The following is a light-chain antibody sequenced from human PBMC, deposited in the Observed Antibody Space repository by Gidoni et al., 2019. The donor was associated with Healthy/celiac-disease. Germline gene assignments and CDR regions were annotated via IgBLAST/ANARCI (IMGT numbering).Light chain of an antibody. CDR1: QSISSW. CDR3: QQYNSYSWT. V-gene: IGKV1-5*03. Sequence: DIQMTQSPSTLSASVGDRVTITCRASQSISSWLAWYQQKPGQAPKLLIYKASSLESGVPSRFSGSGSGTVFTLTISSLQPDDFATYYCQQYNSYSWTFGQGTKVEIK. CDR2: KAS. J-gene: IGKJ1*01.